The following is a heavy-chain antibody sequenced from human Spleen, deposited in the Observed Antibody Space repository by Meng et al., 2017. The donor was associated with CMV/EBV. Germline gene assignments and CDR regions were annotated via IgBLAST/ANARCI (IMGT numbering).Heavy chain of an antibody. CDR3: ARGGYCSSTSCLSNWLDP. CDR1: GGTFSSYA. V-gene: IGHV1-69*05. CDR2: IIPIFGTA. Sequence: SVKVSCKASGGTFSSYAISWVRQAPGQGLEWMGAIIPIFGTANYAQKFQGRVTITTDESTSTAYMELSSLRSEDTAVYYCARGGYCSSTSCLSNWLDPWGQGTLVTVSS. D-gene: IGHD2-2*01. J-gene: IGHJ5*02.